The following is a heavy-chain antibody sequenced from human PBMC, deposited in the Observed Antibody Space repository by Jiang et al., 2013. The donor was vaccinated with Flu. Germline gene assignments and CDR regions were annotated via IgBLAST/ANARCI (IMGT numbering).Heavy chain of an antibody. J-gene: IGHJ3*02. D-gene: IGHD3-10*01. V-gene: IGHV3-48*03. Sequence: YYADSVKGRFTISRDNAKNSLYLQMNSLRAEDTAVYYCARDRGETDAFDIWGQGTMVTVSS. CDR3: ARDRGETDAFDI.